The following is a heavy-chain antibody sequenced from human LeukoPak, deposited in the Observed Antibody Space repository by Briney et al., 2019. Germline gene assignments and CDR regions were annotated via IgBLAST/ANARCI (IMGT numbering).Heavy chain of an antibody. CDR3: ASLRLSDYVSHY. CDR2: IYYSGST. D-gene: IGHD4-17*01. V-gene: IGHV4-59*01. Sequence: PSETLSLTCTVSGGSISSYYWSWIRQPPGKGLEWIGYIYYSGSTNYNPSLKSRVTISVDTSKNQFSLKLSSVTAADTAVYYCASLRLSDYVSHYWGQGTLVTVSS. CDR1: GGSISSYY. J-gene: IGHJ4*02.